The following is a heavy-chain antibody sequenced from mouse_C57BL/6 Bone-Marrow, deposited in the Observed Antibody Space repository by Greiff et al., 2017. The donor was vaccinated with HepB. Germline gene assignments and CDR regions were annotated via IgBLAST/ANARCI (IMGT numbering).Heavy chain of an antibody. Sequence: EVKLMESGGGLVQPGGSLKLSCAASGFTFSDYYMYWVRQTPEKRLEWVAYISNGGGSTYYPDTVKGRFTISRDNAKNTLYLQMSRLKSEDTAMYYCARLRYQAWFAYWGQGTLVTVSA. CDR3: ARLRYQAWFAY. D-gene: IGHD1-1*01. V-gene: IGHV5-12*01. J-gene: IGHJ3*01. CDR2: ISNGGGST. CDR1: GFTFSDYY.